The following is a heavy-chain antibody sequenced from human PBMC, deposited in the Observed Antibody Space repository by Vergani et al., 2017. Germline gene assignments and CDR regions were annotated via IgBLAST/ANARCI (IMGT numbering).Heavy chain of an antibody. CDR3: ASNGGNSGGFYNYGMDV. CDR1: GFTFSSYG. J-gene: IGHJ6*02. CDR2: ISYDGSNK. V-gene: IGHV3-30*03. D-gene: IGHD4-23*01. Sequence: QVQLVESGGGVVQPGRSLRLSCAASGFTFSSYGMHWVRQAPGKGLEWVAVISYDGSNKYYADSVKGRFTISRDNSKNTLYLQMNSLRAEDTAVYYCASNGGNSGGFYNYGMDVWGQGTTVTVSS.